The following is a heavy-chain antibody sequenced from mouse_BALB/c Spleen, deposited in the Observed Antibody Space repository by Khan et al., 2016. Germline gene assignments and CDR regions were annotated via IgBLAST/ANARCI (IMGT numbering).Heavy chain of an antibody. CDR1: GITFSNYW. CDR3: TDLGTDY. CDR2: IRLKSDNYAT. D-gene: IGHD3-3*01. V-gene: IGHV6-6*02. J-gene: IGHJ2*01. Sequence: EVKLEESGGGLVQPGGSMKLSCVASGITFSNYWMTWVRQSPEKGLEWVAEIRLKSDNYATHYAESVKGRFTISRDDSKSSVYLQMNNLRTEDTGMYYGTDLGTDYWGQGTTLTVSS.